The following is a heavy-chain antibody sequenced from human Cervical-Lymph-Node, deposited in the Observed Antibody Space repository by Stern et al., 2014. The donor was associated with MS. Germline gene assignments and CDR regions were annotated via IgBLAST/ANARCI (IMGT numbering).Heavy chain of an antibody. CDR1: GGSISSYY. D-gene: IGHD1-26*01. Sequence: VQLVESGPGLVKPSETLSLTCTVSGGSISSYYWSWIRQPPGKGLEWIAYIYYGGSTNYNPSLKSRVTISVDTSKNQFSLKLSSVTAADTAVYYCARDGDSVGTYEGAFDIWGQGTMVTVSS. J-gene: IGHJ3*02. CDR3: ARDGDSVGTYEGAFDI. CDR2: IYYGGST. V-gene: IGHV4-59*01.